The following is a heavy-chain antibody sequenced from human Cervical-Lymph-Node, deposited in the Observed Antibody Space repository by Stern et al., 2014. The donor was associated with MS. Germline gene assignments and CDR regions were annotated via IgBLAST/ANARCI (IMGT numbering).Heavy chain of an antibody. J-gene: IGHJ3*02. D-gene: IGHD1-26*01. CDR3: ARSGSYSDAFDI. CDR2: INPRGGSP. V-gene: IGHV1-46*01. Sequence: QVQLVQSGAEVKKPGASVKVSCKASGYTFSSNYMHWVRQAPGQGLEWMGIINPRGGSPRYALKFLGRVTMTRDTSTSTVYMELSSQRSEDTAVYYCARSGSYSDAFDIWGQGTMVTVSS. CDR1: GYTFSSNY.